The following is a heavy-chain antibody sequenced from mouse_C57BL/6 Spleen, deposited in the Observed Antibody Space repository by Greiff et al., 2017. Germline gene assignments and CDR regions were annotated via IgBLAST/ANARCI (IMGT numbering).Heavy chain of an antibody. CDR1: GFTFSSYG. D-gene: IGHD4-1*01. CDR2: ISSGGSYT. CDR3: ARKPPLGPWFAY. J-gene: IGHJ3*01. V-gene: IGHV5-6*02. Sequence: DVMLVESGGDLVKPGGSLKLSCAASGFTFSSYGMSWVRQTPDKRLEWVATISSGGSYTYYPDSVKGRFTISRDNAKNTLYLQMSSLKSEDTAMYYCARKPPLGPWFAYWGQGTLVTVSA.